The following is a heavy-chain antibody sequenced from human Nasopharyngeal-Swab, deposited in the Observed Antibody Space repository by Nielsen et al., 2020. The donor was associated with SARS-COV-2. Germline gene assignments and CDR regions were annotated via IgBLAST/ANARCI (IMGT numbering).Heavy chain of an antibody. D-gene: IGHD6-19*01. J-gene: IGHJ4*02. CDR2: TYYRSKWYN. CDR1: GDSVSSNSAA. V-gene: IGHV6-1*01. Sequence: SQTLSLTCAISGDSVSSNSAAWNWIRQSPSRGLEWLGRTYYRSKWYNDYAVSVKSRITINPDTSKNQFSLQLNSVTPEDTAVYYCARGTGYSSGWYESGFDYWGQGTLVTVSS. CDR3: ARGTGYSSGWYESGFDY.